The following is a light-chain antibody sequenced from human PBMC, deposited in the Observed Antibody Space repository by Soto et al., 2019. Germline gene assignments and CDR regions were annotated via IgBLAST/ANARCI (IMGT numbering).Light chain of an antibody. CDR3: QQYGSSPLT. V-gene: IGKV3-20*01. CDR1: QTVRNSY. Sequence: EIVLTQSPGTLSLSPGERATLSCRASQTVRNSYLAWYQQKPGQAPRLLVHGASSRPTDIPDRFSGSGSGTDFTLTISRLEPEDFAVYLCQQYGSSPLTFGGGTTVETK. J-gene: IGKJ4*01. CDR2: GAS.